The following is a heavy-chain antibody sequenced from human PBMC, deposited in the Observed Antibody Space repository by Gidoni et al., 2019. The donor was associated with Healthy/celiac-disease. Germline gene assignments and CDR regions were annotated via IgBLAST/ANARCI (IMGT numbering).Heavy chain of an antibody. Sequence: QVQLQESGPGLVKPSETLSLTCTVSGGSISSYYWSWFRQPPGKGLEWIGYIYYSGSTNYNPSLKSRVTISVDTSKNQFSLKLSSVTAADTAVYYCARVMVAAPQSGAFDIWGQGTMVTVSS. J-gene: IGHJ3*02. CDR1: GGSISSYY. CDR3: ARVMVAAPQSGAFDI. CDR2: IYYSGST. V-gene: IGHV4-59*01. D-gene: IGHD2-15*01.